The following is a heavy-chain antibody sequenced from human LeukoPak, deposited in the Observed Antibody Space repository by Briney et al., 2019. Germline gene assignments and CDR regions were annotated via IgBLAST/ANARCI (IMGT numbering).Heavy chain of an antibody. J-gene: IGHJ4*02. CDR2: IDNRGVTT. D-gene: IGHD1-7*01. CDR3: AKKKTTSNTPGPVY. CDR1: GLTSSSYA. Sequence: GGSLCLSWPASGLTSSSYATSWVRQAPGKGLEWVSAIDNRGVTTYYADSVKGRFTISRDNSKDTLYLQMNSLRAEDTAVYYCAKKKTTSNTPGPVYWGRRSLVTVSS. V-gene: IGHV3-23*01.